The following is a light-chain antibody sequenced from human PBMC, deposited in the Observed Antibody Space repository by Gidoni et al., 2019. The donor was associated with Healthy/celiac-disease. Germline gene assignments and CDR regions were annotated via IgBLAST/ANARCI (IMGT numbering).Light chain of an antibody. CDR2: LGS. Sequence: DIVMTQSPLSLPVTPGAPASISCRSSQSLLHSNGYNYLDWYLQKPGQSPQLLIYLGSNRASGVPDRFSGSGSGTDFTLKISRVEAEDVGVYYCMQALQTPLTFGGGPKVEIK. CDR1: QSLLHSNGYNY. V-gene: IGKV2-28*01. J-gene: IGKJ4*01. CDR3: MQALQTPLT.